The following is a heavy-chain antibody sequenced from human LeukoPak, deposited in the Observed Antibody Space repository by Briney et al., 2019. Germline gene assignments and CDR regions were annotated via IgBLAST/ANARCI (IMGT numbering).Heavy chain of an antibody. V-gene: IGHV3-30*18. J-gene: IGHJ4*02. CDR1: GFTFSSYG. Sequence: GGSLRLSCAASGFTFSSYGMHWVRQAPGKGLEWVAVISYDGSNKYYADSVEGRFTISRDNSKNTLYLQMNSLRAEDTAVYYCAKDSSPSFASGSYYNYFDYWGQGTLVTASS. CDR3: AKDSSPSFASGSYYNYFDY. CDR2: ISYDGSNK. D-gene: IGHD3-10*01.